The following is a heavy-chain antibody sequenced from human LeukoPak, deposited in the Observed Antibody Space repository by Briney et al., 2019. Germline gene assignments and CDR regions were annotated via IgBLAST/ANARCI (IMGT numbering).Heavy chain of an antibody. Sequence: GGSLRLSCAASGLDVSTTYMTWVRQAPGKGLEWVSALYGGGSTFYAESVKGRFTISRVNSNNTLYLQMNNLRADDTAVYYCARVSRTSWYYGMDVWGRGTTVTVAS. CDR3: ARVSRTSWYYGMDV. J-gene: IGHJ6*02. V-gene: IGHV3-53*01. D-gene: IGHD3/OR15-3a*01. CDR2: LYGGGST. CDR1: GLDVSTTY.